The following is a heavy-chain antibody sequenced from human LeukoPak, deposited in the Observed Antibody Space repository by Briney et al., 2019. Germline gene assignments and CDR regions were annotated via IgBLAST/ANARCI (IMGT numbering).Heavy chain of an antibody. CDR2: ISSSGGST. CDR1: GFTFSSYS. CDR3: AREDYGMDV. J-gene: IGHJ6*02. V-gene: IGHV3-23*01. Sequence: GSLRLSCAASGFTFSSYSMSWVRQAPGKGLEWVSAISSSGGSTDYTDSVKGRFTISRDNSKNTLYLQMNSLRAEDTAVYYCAREDYGMDVWGQGTTVTVSS.